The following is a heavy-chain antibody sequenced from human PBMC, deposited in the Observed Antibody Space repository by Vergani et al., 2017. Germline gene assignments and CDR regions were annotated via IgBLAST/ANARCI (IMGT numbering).Heavy chain of an antibody. CDR3: ATHLAAREISLSDSGSYYYYYMDV. J-gene: IGHJ6*03. D-gene: IGHD6-6*01. Sequence: EVQLVPSGAEVKQPGESLKISCNGSGYSFTSYWIGWVRPMPGKGLGWMGINYPGDSDTRYSQSFQGQVTISGDKSNSTAYLQWSRLKASDTAMYYCATHLAAREISLSDSGSYYYYYMDVWGKGTTVTVSS. CDR2: NYPGDSDT. V-gene: IGHV5-51*01. CDR1: GYSFTSYW.